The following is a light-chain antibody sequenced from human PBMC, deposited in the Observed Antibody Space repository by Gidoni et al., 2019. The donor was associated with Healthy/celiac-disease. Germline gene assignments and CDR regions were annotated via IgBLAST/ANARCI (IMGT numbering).Light chain of an antibody. Sequence: IVLTQSPGTLSLSPGERATLSCRASQRVSSSYLAWYQQKPVQAPRLLIYGASSRATGISERFSGSGSGTDFTLTISRLEPEDFAVYYCQQYGSSPWTFGQGTQVEIK. CDR1: QRVSSSY. CDR3: QQYGSSPWT. J-gene: IGKJ1*01. V-gene: IGKV3-20*01. CDR2: GAS.